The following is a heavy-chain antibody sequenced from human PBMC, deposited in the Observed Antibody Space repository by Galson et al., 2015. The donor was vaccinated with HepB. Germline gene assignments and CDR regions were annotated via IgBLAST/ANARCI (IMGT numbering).Heavy chain of an antibody. CDR3: AREGRGAAGTVEI. CDR2: VHFTGST. J-gene: IGHJ1*01. CDR1: GGSISNYY. V-gene: IGHV4-4*07. D-gene: IGHD6-25*01. Sequence: SETLSLTCTVSGGSISNYYWSWIRQPAEKGLEWIGRVHFTGSTNYNPALMSQVTMSLDTSKNQFSLRLTSMTAADTAVYYCAREGRGAAGTVEIWGQGTLVTVSS.